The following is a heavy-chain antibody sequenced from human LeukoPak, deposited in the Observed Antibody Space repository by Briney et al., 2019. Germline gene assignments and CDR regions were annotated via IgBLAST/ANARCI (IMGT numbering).Heavy chain of an antibody. CDR2: ISGSSGTT. V-gene: IGHV3-23*01. Sequence: GGSLRLSCAASGFTFGSYAMSWVRQAPGKGLEWVSGISGSSGTTYYADSVKGRFTISRDNSKNTLYVQMNSLRVEDTAVYYCAKESNSGSYYYYHYGMDVWGQGTTVTVSS. D-gene: IGHD1-26*01. CDR1: GFTFGSYA. CDR3: AKESNSGSYYYYHYGMDV. J-gene: IGHJ6*02.